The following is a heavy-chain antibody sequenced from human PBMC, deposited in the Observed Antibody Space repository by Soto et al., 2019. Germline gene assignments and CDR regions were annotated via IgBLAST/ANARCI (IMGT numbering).Heavy chain of an antibody. CDR2: ISGSGGST. J-gene: IGHJ2*01. CDR3: AKAVDDYDYWYFDR. CDR1: GFTFSSYA. D-gene: IGHD4-17*01. Sequence: EVQLLESGGGLVQPGGSLRLSCAASGFTFSSYAMSWVRQAPGKGLEWVSAISGSGGSTYYADSVKGRFTISRDNSKNTLYLQMNSLRAEETAVDYCAKAVDDYDYWYFDRWGRGTLVTVSS. V-gene: IGHV3-23*01.